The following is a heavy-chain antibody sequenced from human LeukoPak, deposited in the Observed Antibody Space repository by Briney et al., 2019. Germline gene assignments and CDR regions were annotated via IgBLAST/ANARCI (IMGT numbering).Heavy chain of an antibody. D-gene: IGHD3-10*01. Sequence: SETLSLTCAVYGGSFSGYYWSWIRQPPGKGLEWIGYIYYSGSTNYNPSLKSRVTISVDTSKNQFSLKLSSVTAADTAVYYCAGYYGSGSYTDYWGQGTLVTVSS. V-gene: IGHV4-59*12. CDR3: AGYYGSGSYTDY. CDR1: GGSFSGYY. CDR2: IYYSGST. J-gene: IGHJ4*02.